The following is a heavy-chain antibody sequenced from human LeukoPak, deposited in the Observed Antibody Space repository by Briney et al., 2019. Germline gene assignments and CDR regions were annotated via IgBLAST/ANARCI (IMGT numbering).Heavy chain of an antibody. CDR2: IGGSNGIT. Sequence: GGSLRLSCAASEFIFSNYWMHWVRQAPGKGLEWASVIGGSNGITFYVGSVKGRFTISRDNSKDTLYLQMNSLRAEDTAVYYCARNENSGWGYFDYWGQGTLVTVSS. D-gene: IGHD5-12*01. CDR3: ARNENSGWGYFDY. CDR1: EFIFSNYW. V-gene: IGHV3-23*01. J-gene: IGHJ4*02.